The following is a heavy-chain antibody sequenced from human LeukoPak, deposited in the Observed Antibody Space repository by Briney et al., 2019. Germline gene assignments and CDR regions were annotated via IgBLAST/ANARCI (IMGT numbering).Heavy chain of an antibody. V-gene: IGHV3-33*08. J-gene: IGHJ4*02. CDR2: IWYDGSNK. CDR3: ARGVAAAGTVDY. D-gene: IGHD6-13*01. CDR1: GFTFSSYT. Sequence: GGSLRLSCAASGFTFSSYTMNRVRQAPGKGLEWVAVIWYDGSNKYYADSVKGRFTISRDNSKNTLYLQMNSLRAEDTAVYYCARGVAAAGTVDYWGQGTLVTVSS.